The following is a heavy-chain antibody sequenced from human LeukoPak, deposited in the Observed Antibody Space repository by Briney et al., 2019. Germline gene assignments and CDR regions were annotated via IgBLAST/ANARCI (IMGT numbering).Heavy chain of an antibody. V-gene: IGHV1-69*04. CDR3: ARGGDIVVVVADYGMDV. CDR2: IIPILGIA. Sequence: SVKVSCKASGGTFSSYAISWVRQAPGQGLEWMGRIIPILGIANYAQKFQGRVTITADKSTSTAYMELSSLRSEDTAVYYCARGGDIVVVVADYGMDVWGQGTTVTVSS. J-gene: IGHJ6*02. CDR1: GGTFSSYA. D-gene: IGHD2-15*01.